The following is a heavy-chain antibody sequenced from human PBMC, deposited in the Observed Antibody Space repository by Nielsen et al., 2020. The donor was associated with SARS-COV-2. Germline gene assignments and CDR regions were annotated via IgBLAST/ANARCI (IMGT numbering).Heavy chain of an antibody. CDR2: ISSSSTYI. J-gene: IGHJ4*02. Sequence: GESLKISCAASGFTFSDYTLNWVRRAPGKGLEWVPSISSSSTYIYYADSVKGRFTISRNNGRDSLYLQMNSLRAEDTAVYYCAREGADSSSWYTDYWGQGTLVTVSS. CDR3: AREGADSSSWYTDY. V-gene: IGHV3-21*01. D-gene: IGHD6-13*01. CDR1: GFTFSDYT.